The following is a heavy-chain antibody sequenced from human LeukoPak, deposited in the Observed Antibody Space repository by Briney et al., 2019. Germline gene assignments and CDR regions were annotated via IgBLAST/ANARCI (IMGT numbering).Heavy chain of an antibody. V-gene: IGHV4-34*01. CDR1: GGSFSGYY. CDR2: INHSGST. J-gene: IGHJ5*02. CDR3: ASITIFGVVPTTTWFDP. D-gene: IGHD3-3*01. Sequence: KPSETLSLTCAVYGGSFSGYYWSWIRQPPGKGLEWIGEINHSGSTNYNPSLKSRVTISVGTSKNQFSLKLSSVTAADTAVYYCASITIFGVVPTTTWFDPWGQGTLVTVSS.